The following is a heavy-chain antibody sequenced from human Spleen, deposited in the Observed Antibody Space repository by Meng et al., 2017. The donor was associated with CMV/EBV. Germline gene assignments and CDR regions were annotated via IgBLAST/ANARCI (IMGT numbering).Heavy chain of an antibody. J-gene: IGHJ4*02. Sequence: CTVSGDYIISGGYYWSWIRQHPGKGLEWIGYILYSGTSYYNPSLKSRITMSFDTSKNQFSLNLSSVTAADTAVYYCARGSSTSFDYWGQGTLVTVSS. CDR1: GDYIISGGYY. CDR2: ILYSGTS. D-gene: IGHD2-2*01. V-gene: IGHV4-31*03. CDR3: ARGSSTSFDY.